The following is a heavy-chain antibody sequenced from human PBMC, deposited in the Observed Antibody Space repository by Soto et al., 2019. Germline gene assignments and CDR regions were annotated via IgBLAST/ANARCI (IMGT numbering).Heavy chain of an antibody. CDR3: AKVAPQGGHIDY. CDR2: ISYDGSNQ. J-gene: IGHJ4*02. V-gene: IGHV3-30*18. D-gene: IGHD2-15*01. CDR1: GFTFSSYG. Sequence: QVQLVESGGGVVQPGRSLRLSCAASGFTFSSYGMHWVRQAPGKGLEWVAVISYDGSNQYYADSVKGRFTISRDNSQNTLNLQMNSLRAEDTAVYYCAKVAPQGGHIDYWGQGTLVTVSS.